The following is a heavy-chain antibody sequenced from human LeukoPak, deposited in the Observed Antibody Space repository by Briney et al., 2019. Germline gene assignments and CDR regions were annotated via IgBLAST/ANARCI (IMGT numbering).Heavy chain of an antibody. J-gene: IGHJ3*02. CDR1: GFTFSSYG. V-gene: IGHV3-30*02. CDR2: IRYDGSNK. D-gene: IGHD1-14*01. Sequence: GGSLRLSCAASGFTFSSYGMHWVRQAPGKGLEWVAFIRYDGSNKYYADSVKGRFTISRDNSKNTLYLQMNSLRAEDTAVYYCAFEPELVQNDAFDIWGQGTMVTVSS. CDR3: AFEPELVQNDAFDI.